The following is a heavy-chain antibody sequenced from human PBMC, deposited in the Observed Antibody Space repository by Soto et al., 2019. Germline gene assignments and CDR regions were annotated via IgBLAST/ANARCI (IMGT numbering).Heavy chain of an antibody. J-gene: IGHJ4*02. V-gene: IGHV5-10-1*01. CDR2: IDRSDSNT. CDR1: GYSFTSYW. CDR3: ARQNHYYDKAGDD. D-gene: IGHD3-22*01. Sequence: EVQLVQSGAEVKKPGESLRISCKASGYSFTSYWISWVCQMPGKGLEWMGRIDRSDSNTNYSPSFRGNLTIAAHKSIDTAYLQCSSLKASDTNMYFGARQNHYYDKAGDDCGQGTLVTVSS.